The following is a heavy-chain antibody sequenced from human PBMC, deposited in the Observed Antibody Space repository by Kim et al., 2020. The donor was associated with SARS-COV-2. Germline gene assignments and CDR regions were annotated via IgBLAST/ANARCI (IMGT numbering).Heavy chain of an antibody. V-gene: IGHV3-9*01. J-gene: IGHJ4*02. CDR3: GKDKYSGSSGLAV. D-gene: IGHD6-6*01. Sequence: PASGKGRFTISRDNAKNSLYLQMNSLRAEDTALYYCGKDKYSGSSGLAVWGQGTLVTVSS.